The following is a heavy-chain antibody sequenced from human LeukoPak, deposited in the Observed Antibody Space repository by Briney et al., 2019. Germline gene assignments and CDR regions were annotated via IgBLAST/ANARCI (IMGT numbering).Heavy chain of an antibody. Sequence: PGGSLRLSCAASGFTFSSYAMHWVRQAPGKGLEWVALISYDGSNEYYADSVKGRFTISRDNSKNTLYLQMNGLRAEDTAVYCCASDMSYSGYYIDYWGQGTLVTVSS. CDR3: ASDMSYSGYYIDY. CDR1: GFTFSSYA. D-gene: IGHD3-3*01. J-gene: IGHJ4*02. V-gene: IGHV3-30-3*01. CDR2: ISYDGSNE.